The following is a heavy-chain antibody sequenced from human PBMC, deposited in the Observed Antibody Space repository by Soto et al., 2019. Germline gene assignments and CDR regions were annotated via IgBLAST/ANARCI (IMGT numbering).Heavy chain of an antibody. D-gene: IGHD6-19*01. CDR1: GFTFSSYG. V-gene: IGHV3-33*01. CDR2: IWYDGSNK. CDR3: ATLSGIAVAGTRVFDY. J-gene: IGHJ4*02. Sequence: QVQLVESGGGVVQPGRSLRLSCAASGFTFSSYGMHWVRQAPGKGLEWVAVIWYDGSNKYYADSVKGRFTISRDNSKNTLYLQMNSLRAEDTAVYYCATLSGIAVAGTRVFDYWGQGNLVTVSS.